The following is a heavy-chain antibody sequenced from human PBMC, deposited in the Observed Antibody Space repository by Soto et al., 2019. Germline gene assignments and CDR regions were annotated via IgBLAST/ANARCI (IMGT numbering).Heavy chain of an antibody. J-gene: IGHJ5*02. CDR3: ARDQLGITTQFDP. D-gene: IGHD3-3*01. V-gene: IGHV1-69*04. CDR1: GGTFSSYT. CDR2: IIPILGIA. Sequence: SVKVSCKASGGTFSSYTISWVRQAPGQGLEWMGRIIPILGIANYAQKFQGRVTITADKSTSTAYMELSSLRSEDTAVYYCARDQLGITTQFDPWGQGTLVTVSS.